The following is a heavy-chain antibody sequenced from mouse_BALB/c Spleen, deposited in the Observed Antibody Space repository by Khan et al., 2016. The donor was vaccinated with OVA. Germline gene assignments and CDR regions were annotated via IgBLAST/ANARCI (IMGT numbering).Heavy chain of an antibody. CDR3: SRIAYYYNSEGLAY. Sequence: EVELVESGGDLVKPGGSLKLSCAASGFTFSTYGMSWVRQTPEKRLEWVATISTGGTYTYYSDSVKGRFTISRDNDKNTLYLQLSSLKSEDTAIYYFSRIAYYYNSEGLAYWGQGTLVTVSA. V-gene: IGHV5-6*01. J-gene: IGHJ3*01. CDR2: ISTGGTYT. D-gene: IGHD1-1*01. CDR1: GFTFSTYG.